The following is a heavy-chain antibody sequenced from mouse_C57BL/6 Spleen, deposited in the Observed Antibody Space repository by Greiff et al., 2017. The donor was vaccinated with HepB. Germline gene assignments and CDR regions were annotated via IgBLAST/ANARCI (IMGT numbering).Heavy chain of an antibody. CDR3: ARSRLYYGSPYYAMDY. CDR1: GFNIKNTY. CDR2: IDPANGNT. J-gene: IGHJ4*01. V-gene: IGHV14-3*01. D-gene: IGHD1-1*01. Sequence: VQLKESVAELVRPGASVKLSCTASGFNIKNTYMHWVKQRPEQGLEWIGRIDPANGNTKYAPKFQGKATITADTSSNTAYLQLSILTSEDTAIYYCARSRLYYGSPYYAMDYWGQGTSVTVSS.